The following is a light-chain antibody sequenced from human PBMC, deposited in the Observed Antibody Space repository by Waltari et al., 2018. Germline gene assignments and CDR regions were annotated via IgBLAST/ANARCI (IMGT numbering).Light chain of an antibody. CDR3: QSYDSSLSDWV. CDR2: VNT. CDR1: SSNIGAGYD. J-gene: IGLJ3*02. V-gene: IGLV1-40*01. Sequence: QSVLTQPPSVSGAPGQRVTISCPGSSSNIGAGYDVHWYQRLPGTAPKLLIYVNTNRPSGVPDRFSGSKSGTSASLAITGLQAEDEADYYCQSYDSSLSDWVFGGGTTLTVL.